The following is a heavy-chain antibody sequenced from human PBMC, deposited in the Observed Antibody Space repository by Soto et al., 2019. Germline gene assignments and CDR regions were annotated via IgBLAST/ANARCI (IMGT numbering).Heavy chain of an antibody. V-gene: IGHV1-46*01. D-gene: IGHD4-4*01. CDR1: GYTFTSYY. CDR3: ARTSIPDDYSGNGRYWYVDL. CDR2: INPSGGST. J-gene: IGHJ2*01. Sequence: ASVKVSCKASGYTFTSYYMHWVRQAPGQGLEWMGIINPSGGSTSYAQKFQGRVTMTRDTYTSTVYMELSSLRSEDTAVYYCARTSIPDDYSGNGRYWYVDLWGRVTLVTVAS.